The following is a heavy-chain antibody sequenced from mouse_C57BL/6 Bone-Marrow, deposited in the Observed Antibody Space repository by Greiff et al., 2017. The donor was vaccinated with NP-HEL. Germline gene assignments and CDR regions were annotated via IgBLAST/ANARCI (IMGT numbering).Heavy chain of an antibody. J-gene: IGHJ3*01. D-gene: IGHD1-1*01. V-gene: IGHV5-4*03. CDR1: GFTFSSYA. CDR2: ISDGGSYT. Sequence: EVKLVESGGGLVKPGGSLKLSCAASGFTFSSYAMSWVRQTPEKRLEWVATISDGGSYTYYPDNVKGRFTISRDNAKNNLYLQMSHLKSEDTAMYYCARGRGLLTWFAYWGQGTLVTVSA. CDR3: ARGRGLLTWFAY.